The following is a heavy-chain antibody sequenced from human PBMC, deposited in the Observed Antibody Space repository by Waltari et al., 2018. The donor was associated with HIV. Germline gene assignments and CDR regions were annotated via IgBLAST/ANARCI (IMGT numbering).Heavy chain of an antibody. CDR2: ITSSSSNT. J-gene: IGHJ4*02. CDR1: GFTFSTRA. V-gene: IGHV3-23*01. Sequence: EVQLLESGGRLVQPGESLRLYCAASGFTFSTRATRWIRRAPGKGLEWVSSITSSSSNTYYADSVKGRFTISRDNSKNTLFLQMNSLRAEDTAIYYCARDNSGTYYGQGTLVTVSS. D-gene: IGHD1-26*01. CDR3: ARDNSGTY.